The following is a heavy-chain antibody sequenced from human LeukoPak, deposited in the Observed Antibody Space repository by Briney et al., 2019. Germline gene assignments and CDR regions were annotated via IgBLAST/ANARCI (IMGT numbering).Heavy chain of an antibody. CDR2: IYYSGST. CDR1: GGSISSYY. Sequence: SETLSLTCTVSGGSISSYYWSWIRQPPGKGLEWIGYIYYSGSTNYNPSLKSRVTISVDTSKNQFSLKLSSVTAADTAVYYCAGRVPAADDAFDIWGQGTMVTVSS. CDR3: AGRVPAADDAFDI. D-gene: IGHD2-2*01. J-gene: IGHJ3*02. V-gene: IGHV4-59*01.